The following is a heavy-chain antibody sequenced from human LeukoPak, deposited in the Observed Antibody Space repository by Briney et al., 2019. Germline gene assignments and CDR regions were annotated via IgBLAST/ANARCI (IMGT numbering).Heavy chain of an antibody. J-gene: IGHJ6*03. V-gene: IGHV4-39*01. CDR3: ARQPRDFLTGSYRRSYYYSYMDV. Sequence: SETLSLTCTVSGGSISSGRYYWGWIRQPPGKGLEWIGTIFYSGSTNYNPSLKSRVSIAVDTSKNQFSPRLSSVTDADTAVYYCARQPRDFLTGSYRRSYYYSYMDVWGNGATVTVSS. D-gene: IGHD3/OR15-3a*01. CDR1: GGSISSGRYY. CDR2: IFYSGST.